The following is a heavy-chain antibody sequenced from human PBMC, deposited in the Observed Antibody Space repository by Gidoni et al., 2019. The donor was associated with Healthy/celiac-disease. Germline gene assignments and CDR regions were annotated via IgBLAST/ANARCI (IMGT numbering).Heavy chain of an antibody. CDR1: GGSISSGDYY. CDR2: IYYSGST. Sequence: QVQLQESGPGLVKPSQTLSLTRTVSGGSISSGDYYWSWIRQPPGKGLEWIGYIYYSGSTYYNPSLKSRVTISVDTSKNQFSLKLSSVTAADTAVYYCASSSIAARGSPYAFDIWGQGTMVTVSS. CDR3: ASSSIAARGSPYAFDI. D-gene: IGHD6-6*01. J-gene: IGHJ3*02. V-gene: IGHV4-30-4*01.